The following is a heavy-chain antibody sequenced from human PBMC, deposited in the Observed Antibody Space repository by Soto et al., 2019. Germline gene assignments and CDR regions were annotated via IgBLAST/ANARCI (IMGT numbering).Heavy chain of an antibody. J-gene: IGHJ4*02. CDR2: INPSGGST. Sequence: QVQLVQSGAEVKKPGASVKVSCKASGYTFTSYYMHWVRQAPGQGLEWMGIINPSGGSTSYAQKCQGRVTMTRDTSTSTVYMELSSLRSEDTAVYYCARVLKRSPIQQYYFDYWGQGTLVTVSS. D-gene: IGHD1-1*01. CDR1: GYTFTSYY. V-gene: IGHV1-46*01. CDR3: ARVLKRSPIQQYYFDY.